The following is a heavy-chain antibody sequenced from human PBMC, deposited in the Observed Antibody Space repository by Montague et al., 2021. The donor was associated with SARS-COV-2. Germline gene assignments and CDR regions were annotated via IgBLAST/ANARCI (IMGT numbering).Heavy chain of an antibody. Sequence: SKTLSLTCAVYGGSFSGYYWSWIRQPPGKGLEWIGEINHSGSTNYNPSLKSRVTISVDTSKNQFSLKLSSVTAAYTAVYYCARGRTVTTFYYYYGMDVWGQGTTVTVSS. CDR1: GGSFSGYY. D-gene: IGHD4-17*01. J-gene: IGHJ6*02. V-gene: IGHV4-34*01. CDR3: ARGRTVTTFYYYYGMDV. CDR2: INHSGST.